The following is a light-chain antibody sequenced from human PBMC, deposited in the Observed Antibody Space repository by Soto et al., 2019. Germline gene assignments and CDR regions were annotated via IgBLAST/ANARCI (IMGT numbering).Light chain of an antibody. CDR1: QSISSR. CDR3: QQYNSYSVT. V-gene: IGKV1-5*03. Sequence: DIQMTQSPSSLSASVGDRVTITCRASQSISSRLAWYQQKPGKAPKLLIYRASTLERGVPSRFSGSGSGTEFTLTISSLQRDDFATFYCQQYNSYSVTFGQGTRLEIK. CDR2: RAS. J-gene: IGKJ5*01.